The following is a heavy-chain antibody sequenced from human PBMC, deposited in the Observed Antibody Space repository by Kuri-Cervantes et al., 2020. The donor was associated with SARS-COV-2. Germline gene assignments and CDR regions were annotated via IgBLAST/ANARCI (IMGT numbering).Heavy chain of an antibody. CDR2: ISPYNGKT. V-gene: IGHV1-18*01. CDR3: ARRGDYYDSSGFDY. D-gene: IGHD3-22*01. Sequence: ASVKVSCRASGYTFTSYSITWVRQAPGQGLEWMGWISPYNGKTHYAQNLQDRITMTTDTSTSTAYMELRSLRSDDTAVYYCARRGDYYDSSGFDYWGQGTLVTVSS. CDR1: GYTFTSYS. J-gene: IGHJ4*02.